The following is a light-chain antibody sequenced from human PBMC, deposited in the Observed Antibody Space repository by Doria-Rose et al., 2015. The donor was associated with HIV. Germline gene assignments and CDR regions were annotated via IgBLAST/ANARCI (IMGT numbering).Light chain of an antibody. J-gene: IGKJ1*01. CDR2: AAS. V-gene: IGKV1-39*01. Sequence: DIQVNQSPSSLSASIGDRVTITCRASQTVSTYLNWFQQEPGKAPKLLIYAASRLQSGVPSRFSGSGSGTDFTLTISGLQPGDFATYYCQQTYSSPPWTFGQGTKVEMK. CDR3: QQTYSSPPWT. CDR1: QTVSTY.